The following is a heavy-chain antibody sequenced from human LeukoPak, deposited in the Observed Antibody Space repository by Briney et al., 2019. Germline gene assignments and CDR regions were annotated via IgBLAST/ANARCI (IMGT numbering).Heavy chain of an antibody. D-gene: IGHD6-25*01. J-gene: IGHJ2*01. CDR1: GYIFTSHG. CDR3: ARSSSGWYGYFDL. V-gene: IGHV1-18*01. CDR2: INIYKGNT. Sequence: GASVKVSCKASGYIFTSHGLSWVRQAPGQGLEWMGWINIYKGNTNYAQTFQGRVTMATDTSTSTAYMELRSLRSDDTAVYYCARSSSGWYGYFDLWGRGTLVTVSS.